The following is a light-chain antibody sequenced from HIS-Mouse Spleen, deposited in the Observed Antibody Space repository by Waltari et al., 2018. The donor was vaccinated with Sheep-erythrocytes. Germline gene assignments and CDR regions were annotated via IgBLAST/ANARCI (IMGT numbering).Light chain of an antibody. CDR3: AAWDDSLNGYV. CDR1: SSNIGSNT. Sequence: QSVLTQPPSASGTPGQRVTISCSGSSSNIGSNTVNWYQQLPGTAPKLLIYSNNHLPSGVPDRFSGSKSGTSASLAIIGLQSEDEADYYCAAWDDSLNGYVFGTGTKVTVL. V-gene: IGLV1-44*01. CDR2: SNN. J-gene: IGLJ1*01.